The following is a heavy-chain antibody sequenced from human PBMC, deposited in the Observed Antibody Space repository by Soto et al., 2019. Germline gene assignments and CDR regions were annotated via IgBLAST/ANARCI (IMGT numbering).Heavy chain of an antibody. CDR3: ARTPQAAYDFHV. J-gene: IGHJ6*02. D-gene: IGHD3-3*01. V-gene: IGHV3-72*01. CDR1: GFSISDHL. CDR2: SRNKPNRYTT. Sequence: EVQLVESGGGLVQPGGSLRLSCAASGFSISDHLMDWVRQAPGKGLEWFGRSRNKPNRYTTEYAASVKGRFTISRDNSKNSLYLQMNSLKSDDTAVYYCARTPQAAYDFHVWCQGTTVTVSS.